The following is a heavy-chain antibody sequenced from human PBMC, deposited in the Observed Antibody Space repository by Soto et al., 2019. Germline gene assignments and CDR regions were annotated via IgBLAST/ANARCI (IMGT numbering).Heavy chain of an antibody. V-gene: IGHV1-69*01. CDR2: IIPIFGTA. Sequence: QVQLVQSGAEVKKPGSSVKVSCNASGGTFSSYAISWVRQAPGQGLEWMGGIIPIFGTANYAQKFQGRVTITADESTSTAYMELSSLRSEDTAVYYCASGYYDFWSGYSYYYYYGMDVWGQGTTVTVSS. CDR1: GGTFSSYA. D-gene: IGHD3-3*01. J-gene: IGHJ6*02. CDR3: ASGYYDFWSGYSYYYYYGMDV.